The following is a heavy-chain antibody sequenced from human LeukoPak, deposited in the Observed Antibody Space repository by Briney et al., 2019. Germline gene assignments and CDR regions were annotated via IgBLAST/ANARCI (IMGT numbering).Heavy chain of an antibody. CDR3: VAAAGTGWFDP. V-gene: IGHV1-46*01. CDR2: INPSGGST. Sequence: EASVKVSCKASGYTFTSYYMHWVRQAPGQGLEWMGIINPSGGSTSYAQKFQGRVTMTRDMSTSTVYMDLSSLRSEDTAVYYCVAAAGTGWFDPWGQGTLVTVSS. CDR1: GYTFTSYY. J-gene: IGHJ5*02. D-gene: IGHD6-13*01.